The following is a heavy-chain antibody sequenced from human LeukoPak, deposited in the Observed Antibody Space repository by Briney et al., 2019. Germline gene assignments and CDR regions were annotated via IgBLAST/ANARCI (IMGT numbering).Heavy chain of an antibody. J-gene: IGHJ5*02. Sequence: GGSLRLSCAASGFTFSSYAMSWVRQAPGKGLEWVSAISGSGGSTHYADSVKGRFTISRDNSKNTVHLQMNSLRAEDTAVYYCAKGGLLGASRFDPWGQGTLVTVSS. D-gene: IGHD4/OR15-4a*01. CDR2: ISGSGGST. CDR3: AKGGLLGASRFDP. V-gene: IGHV3-23*01. CDR1: GFTFSSYA.